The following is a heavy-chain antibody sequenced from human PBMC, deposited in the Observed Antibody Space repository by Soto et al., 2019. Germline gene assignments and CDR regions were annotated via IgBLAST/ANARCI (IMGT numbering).Heavy chain of an antibody. CDR3: AKVIEYSSSWFFDY. J-gene: IGHJ4*02. Sequence: GGSLRLSCAASGFTFSSYGMHWVRQAPGKGLEWVAVISYDGSNKYYADSVKGRFTISRDNSKNTLYLQMSSLRAEDTAVYYCAKVIEYSSSWFFDYWGQGTLVTVSS. CDR2: ISYDGSNK. CDR1: GFTFSSYG. V-gene: IGHV3-30*18. D-gene: IGHD6-13*01.